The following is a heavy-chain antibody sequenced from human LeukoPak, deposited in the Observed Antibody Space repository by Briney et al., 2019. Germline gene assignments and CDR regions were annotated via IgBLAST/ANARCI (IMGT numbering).Heavy chain of an antibody. V-gene: IGHV3-33*01. Sequence: GGSLRLSCVVFGFSFRDHGMHWVRKAPGKGLEWVTQIWSDGSHTYYADSVKGRFTVSRDTPNNMLFLQMNSLRVEDTAVYYCARDGQQPAPYSFDFWGQGTMVTVSS. J-gene: IGHJ3*01. CDR3: ARDGQQPAPYSFDF. D-gene: IGHD1-14*01. CDR1: GFSFRDHG. CDR2: IWSDGSHT.